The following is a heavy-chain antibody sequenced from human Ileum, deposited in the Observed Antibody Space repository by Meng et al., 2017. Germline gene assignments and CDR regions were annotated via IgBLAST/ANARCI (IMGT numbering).Heavy chain of an antibody. CDR1: EFTFSSFW. J-gene: IGHJ4*02. CDR3: ATDLNWSNY. CDR2: INPEGSVQ. Sequence: GESLKISCVVSEFTFSSFWRTWVRQTPGKGLEGVAYINPEGSVQYYVDSVKGRFTISRDKAKNSLYLQMHSLRAEDTAVYYCATDLNWSNYWGQGTLVTVSS. V-gene: IGHV3-7*01. D-gene: IGHD1/OR15-1a*01.